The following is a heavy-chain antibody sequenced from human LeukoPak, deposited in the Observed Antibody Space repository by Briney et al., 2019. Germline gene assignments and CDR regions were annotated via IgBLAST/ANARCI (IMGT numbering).Heavy chain of an antibody. CDR2: IIWNSGSI. V-gene: IGHV3-9*01. J-gene: IGHJ2*01. Sequence: PGRSLRLSCAASGFTFDDYAMHWVRQAPGKGLEWVSGIIWNSGSIGYADSVKGRFTISRDNAKNSLYLQMNSLRAEDTALYYCAKVQWLDNYWYFDLWGRGTLVTVSS. D-gene: IGHD6-19*01. CDR3: AKVQWLDNYWYFDL. CDR1: GFTFDDYA.